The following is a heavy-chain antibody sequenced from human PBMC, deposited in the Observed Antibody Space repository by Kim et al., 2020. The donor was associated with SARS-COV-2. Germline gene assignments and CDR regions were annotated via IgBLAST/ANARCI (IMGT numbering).Heavy chain of an antibody. CDR1: GFTFSYYG. CDR3: ARAMERYFTYYYYVMDA. CDR2: ISCNSGSI. V-gene: IGHV3-9*01. D-gene: IGHD2-21*01. J-gene: IGHJ6*02. Sequence: GGSLRLSCAASGFTFSYYGMHWVRQAPGKGLEWVSGISCNSGSIAYADSVKGRFTISRDNAKNSLYLQMNSLRAEDTALYYCARAMERYFTYYYYVMDAWGHGTPGTVSS.